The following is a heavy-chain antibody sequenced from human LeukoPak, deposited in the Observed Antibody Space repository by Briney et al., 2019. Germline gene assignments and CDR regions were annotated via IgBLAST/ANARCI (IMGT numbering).Heavy chain of an antibody. Sequence: PGGSLRLSCAASGFTVSSNYMSWVRQAPGKGLEWASVIYSGGSTYYADSVKGRFTISRDNSKNTLYLQMNSLRAEDTAVYYCARDESGSYDYWGQGTLVTVSS. D-gene: IGHD1-26*01. J-gene: IGHJ4*02. CDR2: IYSGGST. V-gene: IGHV3-66*01. CDR3: ARDESGSYDY. CDR1: GFTVSSNY.